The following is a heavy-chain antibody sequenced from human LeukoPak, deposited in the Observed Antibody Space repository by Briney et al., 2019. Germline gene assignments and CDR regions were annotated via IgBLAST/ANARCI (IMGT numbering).Heavy chain of an antibody. CDR2: MNPNSGNT. J-gene: IGHJ6*03. V-gene: IGHV1-8*03. CDR3: ARGHLLSPWYHIVVVPAAMSYYYMDV. Sequence: ASVKVSCKASGCTFTSYDINWVRQATGQGLERMGWMNPNSGNTGYAQKFQGRVTITRNTSISTAYMELSSLRSEDTAVYYCARGHLLSPWYHIVVVPAAMSYYYMDVWGKGTTVTVSS. D-gene: IGHD2-2*01. CDR1: GCTFTSYD.